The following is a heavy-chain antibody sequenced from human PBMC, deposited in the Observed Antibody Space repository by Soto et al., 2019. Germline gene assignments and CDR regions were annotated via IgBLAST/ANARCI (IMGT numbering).Heavy chain of an antibody. V-gene: IGHV4-31*03. J-gene: IGHJ6*02. D-gene: IGHD1-1*01. CDR2: INHRGSL. CDR3: ARELPQRQGRNMDV. CDR1: GGSMTSGDQY. Sequence: QVQLQESGPGLVKPSQTLSLTCTVTGGSMTSGDQYWTWIRHRPGEGRGWFGYINHRGSLYYNPSLKGRFSMSVDTSKNQFSLNLSSVTAADTAVYYCARELPQRQGRNMDVWGQGTTVTVSS.